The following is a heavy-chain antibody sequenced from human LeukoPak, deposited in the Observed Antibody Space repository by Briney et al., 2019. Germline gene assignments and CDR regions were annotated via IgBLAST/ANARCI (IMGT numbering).Heavy chain of an antibody. CDR2: VKSDGSNP. D-gene: IGHD3-10*01. J-gene: IGHJ4*02. V-gene: IGHV3-74*01. CDR3: ARDIVSGSGSLDY. CDR1: RFSFSNYW. Sequence: GGSLGLSCAASRFSFSNYWMHWVRQAPGKGPVWVSRVKSDGSNPSYADSVKGRFTISRDNAENMLYLQMNTLGAEDTAVYYCARDIVSGSGSLDYWGQGTLVTVSS.